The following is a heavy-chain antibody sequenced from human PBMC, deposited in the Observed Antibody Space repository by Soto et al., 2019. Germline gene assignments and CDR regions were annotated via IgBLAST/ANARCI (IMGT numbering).Heavy chain of an antibody. Sequence: QVQLVESGGGVVQPGRSLRLSCAASGFTFSSYGMHWVRQAPGKGLEWVAVIRYDGSNKYYADSVKGRFTISRDNSKNTLYLQMNSLRAEDTAVYYCARVQGIAAAGLDYWGQGTLVTVSS. CDR1: GFTFSSYG. CDR3: ARVQGIAAAGLDY. D-gene: IGHD6-13*01. V-gene: IGHV3-33*01. CDR2: IRYDGSNK. J-gene: IGHJ4*02.